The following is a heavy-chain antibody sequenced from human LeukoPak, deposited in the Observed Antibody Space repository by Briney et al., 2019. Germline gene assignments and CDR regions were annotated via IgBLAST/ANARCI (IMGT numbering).Heavy chain of an antibody. CDR2: INHSGST. J-gene: IGHJ3*02. D-gene: IGHD6-19*01. CDR1: GGSFSGYY. V-gene: IGHV4-34*01. Sequence: SETLSLACAVYGGSFSGYYWSWVRQPPGNGLEWIGEINHSGSTNYNPSLRSRVTISVDTSKNQFSLKLSSVTAADTAVYYCARTRDSSGWYGLDAFDIWGQGTMVTVSS. CDR3: ARTRDSSGWYGLDAFDI.